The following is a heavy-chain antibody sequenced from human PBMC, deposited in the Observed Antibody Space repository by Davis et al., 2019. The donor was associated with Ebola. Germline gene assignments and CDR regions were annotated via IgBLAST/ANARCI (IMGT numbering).Heavy chain of an antibody. V-gene: IGHV4-59*01. CDR2: LYYSEST. J-gene: IGHJ6*02. D-gene: IGHD3-3*01. Sequence: SESLSLSCTVSGGTINNYFWSWIRQPPGKGLEWIGYLYYSESTNYNPSLKSLVTISVDTSKNQFSLKLSSVTAADTAVYYCARRPTTIFGDYGMDIWGQGTTVTVSS. CDR1: GGTINNYF. CDR3: ARRPTTIFGDYGMDI.